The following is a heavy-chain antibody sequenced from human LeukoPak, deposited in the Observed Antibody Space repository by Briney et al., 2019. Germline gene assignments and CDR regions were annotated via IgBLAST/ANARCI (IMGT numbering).Heavy chain of an antibody. CDR1: GFTFSNAW. CDR3: TTDRHYDSSGYYIYYFDY. CDR2: IKSKTDGGTT. D-gene: IGHD3-22*01. V-gene: IGHV3-15*01. J-gene: IGHJ4*02. Sequence: PGGSLRLSCAASGFTFSNAWMSRVRQAPGKGLEWVGRIKSKTDGGTTDYAAPVKGRFTISRDDSKNTLYLQMNSLKTEDTAVYYCTTDRHYDSSGYYIYYFDYWGQGTLVTVSS.